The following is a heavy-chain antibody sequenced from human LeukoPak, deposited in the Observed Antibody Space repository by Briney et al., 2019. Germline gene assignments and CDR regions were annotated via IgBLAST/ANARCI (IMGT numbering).Heavy chain of an antibody. V-gene: IGHV1-69*01. D-gene: IGHD6-19*01. CDR1: GGTFSSYA. J-gene: IGHJ4*02. CDR2: IIPIFGTA. CDR3: ARGAAVAGYFDY. Sequence: SVKVSCKASGGTFSSYAISWVRQAPGQGLEWMGGIIPIFGTANYAQKFQGRVTITADESTSTAYVELSSLRSEDTAVYYCARGAAVAGYFDYWGQGTLVTVSS.